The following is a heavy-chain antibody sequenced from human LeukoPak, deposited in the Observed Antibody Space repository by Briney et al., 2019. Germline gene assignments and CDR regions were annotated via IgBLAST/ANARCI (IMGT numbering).Heavy chain of an antibody. CDR1: GFTFSSYD. D-gene: IGHD6-25*01. V-gene: IGHV3-13*01. Sequence: PGGSLRLSCAASGFTFSSYDMHWVRQATGKGLEWVSAIGTAGDTYYPGSVKGRFTISRENAKNSLYLQMNSLRAGDTAVYYCARVNSIGLGYYFDYWGQGTLVTVSS. CDR3: ARVNSIGLGYYFDY. J-gene: IGHJ4*02. CDR2: IGTAGDT.